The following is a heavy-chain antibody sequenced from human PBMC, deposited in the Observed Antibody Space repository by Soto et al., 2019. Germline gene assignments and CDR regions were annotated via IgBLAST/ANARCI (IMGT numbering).Heavy chain of an antibody. CDR2: ICHSGNT. J-gene: IGHJ5*02. D-gene: IGHD3-10*01. CDR3: ARVWFGESSWFDP. Sequence: QLQLQESGSGLVKPSQTLSLTCTFSGGSITIGGYCWSWIRQPPGQGLEWIGYICHSGNTYYNPSLKSRVTTSLDRSKNQFSLNLSSVTAADTAVYYCARVWFGESSWFDPWGQGTLVTVSS. V-gene: IGHV4-30-2*01. CDR1: GGSITIGGYC.